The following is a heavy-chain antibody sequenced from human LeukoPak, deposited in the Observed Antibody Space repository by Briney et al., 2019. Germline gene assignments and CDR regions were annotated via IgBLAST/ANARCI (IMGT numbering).Heavy chain of an antibody. D-gene: IGHD3-22*01. V-gene: IGHV1-2*02. J-gene: IGHJ4*02. CDR3: ARDRDDSSGYYRETLFDY. CDR2: INPNSGGT. CDR1: EYTFTGYY. Sequence: ASVKVSCKASEYTFTGYYMHWVRQAPGQGLEWMGWINPNSGGTNYAQKFQGRVTMTRDTSISTAYMELSRLRSDDTAVYYCARDRDDSSGYYRETLFDYWGQGTLVTVSS.